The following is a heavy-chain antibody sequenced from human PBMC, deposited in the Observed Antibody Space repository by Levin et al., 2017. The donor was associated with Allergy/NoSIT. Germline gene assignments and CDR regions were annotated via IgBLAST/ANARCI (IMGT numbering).Heavy chain of an antibody. J-gene: IGHJ3*02. Sequence: GGSLRLSCAASGFTFSSYGMHWVRQAPGKGLEWVAVISYDGSNKYYADSVKGRFTISRDNSKNTLYLQMNSLRAEDTAVYYCAKDNDYGDYVLAPGAFDSWGQGTMVTVSS. V-gene: IGHV3-30*18. D-gene: IGHD4-17*01. CDR1: GFTFSSYG. CDR2: ISYDGSNK. CDR3: AKDNDYGDYVLAPGAFDS.